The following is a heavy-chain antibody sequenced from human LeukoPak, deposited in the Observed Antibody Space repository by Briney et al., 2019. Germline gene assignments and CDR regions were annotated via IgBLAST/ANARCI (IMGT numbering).Heavy chain of an antibody. CDR1: GGSFSGYY. V-gene: IGHV4-34*01. D-gene: IGHD1-26*01. CDR3: ARPLYVGSYSPFDY. J-gene: IGHJ4*02. Sequence: PSETLSLTCAVYGGSFSGYYWSWIRQPPGKGLEWIGEINHSGSTNYNPSLKSRATISVDTSKNQFSLKLSSVTAADTAVYYCARPLYVGSYSPFDYWGQGTLVTVSS. CDR2: INHSGST.